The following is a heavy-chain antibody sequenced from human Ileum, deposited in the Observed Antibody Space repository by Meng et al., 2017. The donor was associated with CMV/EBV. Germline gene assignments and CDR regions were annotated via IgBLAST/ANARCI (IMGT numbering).Heavy chain of an antibody. CDR3: ARDIYVGDVEAFDI. Sequence: ASVKVSCKASGYTFTGYYMYWVRQAPGQGLEWMGRINPNSGGTNYAQKFQGRVTMTRDTSISTAYMELSRLRSDDTAVYYCARDIYVGDVEAFDIWGQGTMVTVSS. D-gene: IGHD3-10*02. CDR2: INPNSGGT. V-gene: IGHV1-2*02. CDR1: GYTFTGYY. J-gene: IGHJ3*02.